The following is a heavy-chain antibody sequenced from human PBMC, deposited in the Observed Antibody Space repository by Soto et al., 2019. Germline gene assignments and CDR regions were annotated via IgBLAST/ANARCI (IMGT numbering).Heavy chain of an antibody. D-gene: IGHD6-13*01. CDR2: IYYSGRT. CDR1: GGSISSYY. J-gene: IGHJ4*02. CDR3: ARHPYSSSWYGY. Sequence: QVQLQESGPGLVKPSETLSLTCTVSGGSISSYYWSWIRHPPGRGLEWIGYIYYSGRTNYNPSLKSRVTISVDTSKNQFSLTMSYVTAADTAVYYCARHPYSSSWYGYWGQGTLVTVSS. V-gene: IGHV4-59*08.